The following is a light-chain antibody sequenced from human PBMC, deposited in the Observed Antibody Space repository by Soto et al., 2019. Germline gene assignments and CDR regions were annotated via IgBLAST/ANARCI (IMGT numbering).Light chain of an antibody. J-gene: IGKJ2*01. CDR3: QQYNSYTT. CDR2: DAS. V-gene: IGKV1-5*01. CDR1: QSISTW. Sequence: DIQMTQSPSTLSASVGDRVTITCRASQSISTWLAWYQQKPGKAPKLLIYDASSLQSGVPSRFSGHGPGTDFTLTISSLQPDDFATYYCQQYNSYTTFGQGTKLEIK.